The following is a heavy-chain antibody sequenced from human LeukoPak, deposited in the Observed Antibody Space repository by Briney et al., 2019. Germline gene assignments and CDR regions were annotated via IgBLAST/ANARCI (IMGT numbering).Heavy chain of an antibody. CDR1: GFTFSHYW. CDR3: AKDDNSWSLDY. D-gene: IGHD6-13*01. CDR2: IKQDGSQK. Sequence: GGSLRLSCAASGFTFSHYWMSWVRQAPGKGLVRVASIKQDGSQKYYGDSVKGRFTISRDNAKNSLYLQMNSLRAEDTAFYYCAKDDNSWSLDYWGQGTLVTVSS. V-gene: IGHV3-7*01. J-gene: IGHJ4*02.